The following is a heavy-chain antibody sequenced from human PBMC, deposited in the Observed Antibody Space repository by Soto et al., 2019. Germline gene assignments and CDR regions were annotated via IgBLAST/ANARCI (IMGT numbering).Heavy chain of an antibody. V-gene: IGHV2-5*02. D-gene: IGHD1-26*01. CDR1: GFSLSSSGVG. J-gene: IGHJ5*01. Sequence: QISLKESGPALVEPTETLTLTCSFSGFSLSSSGVGVGWFRQAPGKPLECLAIIYWDNDRRYNPSLKNRISIAKDISKNQIVLIMTDMDPVDTGTYYCARRVSYSVSWDVGWFDSWVQGAPVTVS. CDR3: ARRVSYSVSWDVGWFDS. CDR2: IYWDNDR.